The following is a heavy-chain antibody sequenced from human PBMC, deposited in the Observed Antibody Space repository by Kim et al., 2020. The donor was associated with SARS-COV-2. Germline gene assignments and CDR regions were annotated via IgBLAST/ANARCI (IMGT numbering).Heavy chain of an antibody. V-gene: IGHV4-4*02. CDR1: GGSVSSSNW. Sequence: SETLSLTCDVSGGSVSSSNWWTWVRQSPSRGLEWIGEIHHSGSTKYSPSLESRVTVSVDKSRNHFSLNLTSVTAADTAVYYCARFSWHHFDFWGRGTLVT. CDR3: ARFSWHHFDF. J-gene: IGHJ4*02. CDR2: IHHSGST.